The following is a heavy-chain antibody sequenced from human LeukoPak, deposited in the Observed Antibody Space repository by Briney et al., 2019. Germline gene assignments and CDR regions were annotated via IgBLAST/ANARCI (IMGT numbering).Heavy chain of an antibody. Sequence: ASVKVSCKVSGYTLTELSMHWVRQAPGKGLEWMGGFDPEDGETIYAQKFQGRVTMTEDTSTDTAYMELSSLRSEDTAVYYCATYSSSWYYFDYWGQGTLVTASS. CDR1: GYTLTELS. V-gene: IGHV1-24*01. CDR2: FDPEDGET. CDR3: ATYSSSWYYFDY. J-gene: IGHJ4*02. D-gene: IGHD6-13*01.